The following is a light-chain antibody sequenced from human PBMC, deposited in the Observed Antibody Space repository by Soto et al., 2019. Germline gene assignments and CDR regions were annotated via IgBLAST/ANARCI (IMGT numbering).Light chain of an antibody. J-gene: IGLJ2*01. V-gene: IGLV6-57*04. CDR3: QSYDSSNDVV. Sequence: NFMLTQPHSVSESPGKTVTISCTRSSGSIASNYVQWYQQRPGSAPTTVIYEDNQRPSGVPDRFSGSIDSSSNSASLTISGLKTEDEDDYYCQSYDSSNDVVFGGGTKLTVL. CDR1: SGSIASNY. CDR2: EDN.